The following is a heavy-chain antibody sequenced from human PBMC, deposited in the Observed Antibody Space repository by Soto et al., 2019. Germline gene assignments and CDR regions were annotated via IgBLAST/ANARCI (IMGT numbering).Heavy chain of an antibody. CDR3: ATAISSPFSRFDY. CDR2: IKEDASEE. CDR1: GFTFSTYW. J-gene: IGHJ4*02. Sequence: EVQLVQSGGDLVQPGGSLRLSCVASGFTFSTYWMTWVRQAPGRGLEWVAGIKEDASEEVYVDSVKGRFSISRDNAKNSLYLQLNSRIAEDTAVYYCATAISSPFSRFDYWGQGSLVIVAS. D-gene: IGHD2-2*01. V-gene: IGHV3-7*01.